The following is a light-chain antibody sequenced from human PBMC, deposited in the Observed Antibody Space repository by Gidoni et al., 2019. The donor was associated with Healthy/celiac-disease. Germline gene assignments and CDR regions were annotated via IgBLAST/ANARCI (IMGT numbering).Light chain of an antibody. CDR2: GAS. CDR1: TSVSSN. Sequence: EIVMTQSPATLSVSPVESAPLHCRASTSVSSNLACYQQKPGQAPRLLIYGASTRTTGIPPRFSGSGSGTEFTPIISSLQYEDFAVYYCHQYNNWPPWTFGQGTKVEIK. CDR3: HQYNNWPPWT. J-gene: IGKJ1*01. V-gene: IGKV3-15*01.